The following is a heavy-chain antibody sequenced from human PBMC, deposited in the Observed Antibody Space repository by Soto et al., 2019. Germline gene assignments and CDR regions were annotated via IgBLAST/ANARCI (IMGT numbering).Heavy chain of an antibody. CDR1: GFTFSSYG. D-gene: IGHD2-15*01. V-gene: IGHV3-30*18. CDR3: AKSPCSGGSCYNGPDY. Sequence: GGSLRLSCAASGFTFSSYGMHWVRQAPGKGLEWVAVISYDGSNKYYADSVKGRFTISRDNSKNTLYLQMNSLRAEDTAVYYCAKSPCSGGSCYNGPDYWGQGTLVTVSS. J-gene: IGHJ4*02. CDR2: ISYDGSNK.